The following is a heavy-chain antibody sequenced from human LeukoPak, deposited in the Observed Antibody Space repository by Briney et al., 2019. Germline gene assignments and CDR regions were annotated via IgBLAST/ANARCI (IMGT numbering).Heavy chain of an antibody. Sequence: SETLSLTCAVYGGSFSGYYWSWIRQPPGKGLEWIGEINHSGSTNYNPSLKSRVTISVDTSKNQFSLKLSSVTAADTAVYYCARGGYSIRSYYFDYWGQGTLVTVSS. CDR3: ARGGYSIRSYYFDY. V-gene: IGHV4-34*01. CDR2: INHSGST. CDR1: GGSFSGYY. J-gene: IGHJ4*02. D-gene: IGHD6-13*01.